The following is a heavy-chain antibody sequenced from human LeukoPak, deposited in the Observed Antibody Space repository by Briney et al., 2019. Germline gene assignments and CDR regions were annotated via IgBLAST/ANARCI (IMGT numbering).Heavy chain of an antibody. CDR3: ARDDSSGPMDV. CDR2: ISSSSSYI. J-gene: IGHJ6*02. V-gene: IGHV3-21*01. D-gene: IGHD3-22*01. CDR1: GFTSSSYS. Sequence: GGSLRLSCAASGFTSSSYSMNWVRQAPGKGLEWVSSISSSSSYIYYADSVKGRFTISRDNAKNSLYLQMNSLRAEDTAVYYCARDDSSGPMDVWGQGTTVTVSS.